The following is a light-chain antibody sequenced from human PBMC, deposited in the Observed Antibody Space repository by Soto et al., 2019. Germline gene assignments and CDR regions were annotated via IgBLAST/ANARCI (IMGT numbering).Light chain of an antibody. Sequence: DIVMTQSPLSLPVTPGEPASISCRSSQGLVHSNGYNYLDWYLQKPGQSPQLLIYLGSNRASGVPDRFSGSGSGTDFTLKISRVEAEDVGVYYCMQSLQTPRLTFGGGTKVEIK. CDR3: MQSLQTPRLT. CDR2: LGS. V-gene: IGKV2-28*01. J-gene: IGKJ4*01. CDR1: QGLVHSNGYNY.